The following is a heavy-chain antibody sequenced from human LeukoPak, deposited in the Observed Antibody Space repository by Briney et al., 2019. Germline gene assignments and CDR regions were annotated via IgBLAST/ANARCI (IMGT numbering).Heavy chain of an antibody. D-gene: IGHD3-10*01. V-gene: IGHV4-34*01. CDR1: GGSFSGYY. CDR3: ARRRINYYGSGRPRSRQSNWFDP. J-gene: IGHJ5*02. CDR2: INHSGST. Sequence: NPSETLSLTCAVYGGSFSGYYWSWIRQPPGKGLEWIGEINHSGSTNYNPSLKSRVTISVDTSKNQFSLKLSSVTAADTAVYYCARRRINYYGSGRPRSRQSNWFDPWGQGTLVTVSS.